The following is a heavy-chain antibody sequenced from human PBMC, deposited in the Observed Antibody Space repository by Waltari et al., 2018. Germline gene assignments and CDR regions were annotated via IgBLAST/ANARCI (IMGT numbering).Heavy chain of an antibody. Sequence: EVQLVESGGGLVQTGGSLRLSCAASGFHFSSYWMSWVRQAPGKGLEWLANINHDGSGKFFLGSVKGRFTISRDNAKNSVYLQMNSLTGEDTAVYYCATSLDAAGNDWGQGTLVTVSS. CDR2: INHDGSGK. J-gene: IGHJ4*02. CDR3: ATSLDAAGND. D-gene: IGHD5-18*01. V-gene: IGHV3-7*01. CDR1: GFHFSSYW.